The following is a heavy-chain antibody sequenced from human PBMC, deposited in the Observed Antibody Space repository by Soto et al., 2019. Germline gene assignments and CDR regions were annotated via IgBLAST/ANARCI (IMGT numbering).Heavy chain of an antibody. J-gene: IGHJ5*02. CDR2: IIPIFGTA. CDR3: ARDCTNGVCYWGFPGFDP. D-gene: IGHD2-8*01. Sequence: SVKVSCKASGGTFSSYAISWVRQAPGQGLEWMGGIIPIFGTANYAQKFQGRVTITADESTSTAYMELSSLRSEDTAVYYCARDCTNGVCYWGFPGFDPWGQGTLVTVSS. V-gene: IGHV1-69*13. CDR1: GGTFSSYA.